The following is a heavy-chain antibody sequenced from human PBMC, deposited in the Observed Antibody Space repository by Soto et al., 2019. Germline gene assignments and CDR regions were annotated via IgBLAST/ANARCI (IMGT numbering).Heavy chain of an antibody. CDR1: GFTFSSYG. J-gene: IGHJ6*02. Sequence: SGGSLRLSCAASGFTFSSYGMHWVRQAPGKGLEWVAVIWYDGSNKYYADSVKGRFTISRDNSKNTLYLQMNSLRAEDTAVYYCARDFQSPKIDTGLEYYYYYGMDVWGQGTTVTVSS. D-gene: IGHD5-18*01. V-gene: IGHV3-33*01. CDR2: IWYDGSNK. CDR3: ARDFQSPKIDTGLEYYYYYGMDV.